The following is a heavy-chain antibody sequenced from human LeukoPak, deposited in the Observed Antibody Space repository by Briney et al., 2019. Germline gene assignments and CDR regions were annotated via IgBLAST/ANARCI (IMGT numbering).Heavy chain of an antibody. J-gene: IGHJ4*02. CDR3: ATVVVGLVPAYGNFDY. V-gene: IGHV1-24*01. D-gene: IGHD2-2*01. CDR2: FDPEDGET. Sequence: ASVKVSCKVSGYTLTELSMHWVQQAPGKGLEWMGGFDPEDGETIYAQKFQGRVTMTEDTSTDTAYMELSSLRSEDTAVYYCATVVVGLVPAYGNFDYWGQGTLVIVSS. CDR1: GYTLTELS.